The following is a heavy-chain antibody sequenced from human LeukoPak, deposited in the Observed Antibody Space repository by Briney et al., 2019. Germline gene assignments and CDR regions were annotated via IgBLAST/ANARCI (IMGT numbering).Heavy chain of an antibody. V-gene: IGHV4-59*11. D-gene: IGHD6-19*01. J-gene: IGHJ4*02. CDR1: GDSISSHY. CDR2: IYDTGTT. CDR3: AGFWYSSGYYFDY. Sequence: PSETLSLTCTVSGDSISSHYWSWIRQPPGKGLEWIAYIYDTGTTVSNPSLKSRVSMSLDRSKNEFSLQLTSVTAADTAVYYCAGFWYSSGYYFDYWGQGTLVTVSS.